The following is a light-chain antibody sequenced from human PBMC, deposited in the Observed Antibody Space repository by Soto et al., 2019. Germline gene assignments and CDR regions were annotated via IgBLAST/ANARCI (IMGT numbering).Light chain of an antibody. CDR1: SSDVGGYSY. CDR2: DII. Sequence: QSALTQPRSVSGSPGHSVTISCTGTSSDVGGYSYVSWYQQHPGKAPKLMIYDIINRPSGVSNRFSGSKSGNTASLTISGLQAEDEADYYCVSFTTSRSYVFGTGTKLTVL. CDR3: VSFTTSRSYV. J-gene: IGLJ1*01. V-gene: IGLV2-14*03.